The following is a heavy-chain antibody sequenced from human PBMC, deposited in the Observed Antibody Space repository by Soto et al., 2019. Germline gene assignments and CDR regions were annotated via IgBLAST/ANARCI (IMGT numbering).Heavy chain of an antibody. V-gene: IGHV6-1*01. CDR2: TYYRSKWNY. CDR1: GDSVSSNSAA. CDR3: ATWRFDY. D-gene: IGHD5-12*01. J-gene: IGHJ4*02. Sequence: QVQLQQSGPGLVKPSQTLSLTCAISGDSVSSNSAAWNWIRQSPSRGLEWLGRTYYRSKWNYDYALSVKSRITISPDTSKNQFSLLLDSVTPDDSAVYYCATWRFDYWGQGALVTVSS.